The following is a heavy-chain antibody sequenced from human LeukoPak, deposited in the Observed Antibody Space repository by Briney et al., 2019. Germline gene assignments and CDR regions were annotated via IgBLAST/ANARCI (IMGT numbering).Heavy chain of an antibody. J-gene: IGHJ4*02. Sequence: GGSLRLSCTASGFTFGDYAMSWVRQAPGKGVEWVSFIRSKAYGGTTEYAASVKGRFTISRDDSKSIAYLQMNSLKTEDTAVYYCTRVSLVAASVFFDYWGQGTLVTVSS. CDR2: IRSKAYGGTT. CDR3: TRVSLVAASVFFDY. D-gene: IGHD2-15*01. CDR1: GFTFGDYA. V-gene: IGHV3-49*04.